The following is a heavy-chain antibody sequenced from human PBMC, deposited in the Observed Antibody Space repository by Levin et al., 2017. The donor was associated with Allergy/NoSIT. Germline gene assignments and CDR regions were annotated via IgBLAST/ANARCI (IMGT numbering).Heavy chain of an antibody. D-gene: IGHD5-18*01. CDR2: IFSNDEK. CDR3: ARIDRDSYGPVAFDY. J-gene: IGHJ4*02. V-gene: IGHV2-26*01. CDR1: GFSLSNARMG. Sequence: SGPTLVKPTETLTLTCTVSGFSLSNARMGVSWIRQPPGKALEWLAHIFSNDEKSYSTSLKSRLTISKDTSKSQVVLTMTNMDPVDTATYYCARIDRDSYGPVAFDYWGQGTLVTVSS.